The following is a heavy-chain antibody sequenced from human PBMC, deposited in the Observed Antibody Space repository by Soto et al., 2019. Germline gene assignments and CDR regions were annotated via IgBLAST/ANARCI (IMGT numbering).Heavy chain of an antibody. V-gene: IGHV4-39*01. CDR2: IYYSGST. CDR3: ATHVRQWLDYNWFDP. D-gene: IGHD6-19*01. J-gene: IGHJ5*02. Sequence: SEALVLRYRVAGGWVCGSMDSWSRPNKPPGKGLEWIGSIYYSGSTYYTPSLKSRVTISVDTPKNQFPLKLSSVTAADTAVCYCATHVRQWLDYNWFDPWGQGTLVTVSS. CDR1: GGWVCGSMDS.